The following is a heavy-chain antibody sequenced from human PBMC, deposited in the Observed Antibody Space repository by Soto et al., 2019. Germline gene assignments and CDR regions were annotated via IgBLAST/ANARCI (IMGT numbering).Heavy chain of an antibody. CDR1: GASIRSDY. J-gene: IGHJ4*02. Sequence: QVQLQESGPGLVKPSETLSLTCAVSGASIRSDYWSWIRQIPGRGLGGIGYLYDSERTNYNPSLRSRVTISADTSKNQFSLRVRSVTAADTAVYYCARQGDYWGQGILFTVSS. CDR2: LYDSERT. CDR3: ARQGDY. V-gene: IGHV4-59*08.